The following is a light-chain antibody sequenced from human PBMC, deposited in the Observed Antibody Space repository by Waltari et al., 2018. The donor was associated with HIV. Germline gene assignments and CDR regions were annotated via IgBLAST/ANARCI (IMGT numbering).Light chain of an antibody. CDR2: WAS. V-gene: IGKV4-1*01. CDR1: QSVLYSSNNKNY. Sequence: DIVMTQSPDSLHVSLGERVTINSQFTQSVLYSSNNKNYLAWYQQKPGQPPKLLIYWASTRESGVPDRFSGSGSGTDFTLTISSLQAEDVAVYYCQQYYSTPLTFGGGTKVEIK. J-gene: IGKJ4*01. CDR3: QQYYSTPLT.